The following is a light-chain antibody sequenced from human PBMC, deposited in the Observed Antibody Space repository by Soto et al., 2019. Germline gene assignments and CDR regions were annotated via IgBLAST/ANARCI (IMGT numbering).Light chain of an antibody. CDR3: SSYGGSNNLI. CDR2: EVN. V-gene: IGLV2-8*01. CDR1: SSDVGASNY. J-gene: IGLJ2*01. Sequence: QSALTQPPSASGSPGQSVTISCTGTSSDVGASNYVSWYQQHPDKAPKLMIFEVNKRPSGVPDRFSGSKSGNTASLTVSGIQAEDEADYYCSSYGGSNNLIFGGGTKLTVL.